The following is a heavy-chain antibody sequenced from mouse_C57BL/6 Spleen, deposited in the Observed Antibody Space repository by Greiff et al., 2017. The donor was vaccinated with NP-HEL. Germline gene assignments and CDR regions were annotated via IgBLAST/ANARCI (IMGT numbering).Heavy chain of an antibody. CDR3: TLDYYGSPFAY. J-gene: IGHJ3*01. V-gene: IGHV14-1*01. CDR1: GFNIKDYY. CDR2: IDPEDGDT. D-gene: IGHD1-1*01. Sequence: EVQLQQSGAELVRPGASVKLSCTASGFNIKDYYMHWVKQRPEQGLEWIGRIDPEDGDTEYAPKFQGKATMTADTSSNTAYLQLSLLASEDTAVYYCTLDYYGSPFAYWGQGTLVTVSA.